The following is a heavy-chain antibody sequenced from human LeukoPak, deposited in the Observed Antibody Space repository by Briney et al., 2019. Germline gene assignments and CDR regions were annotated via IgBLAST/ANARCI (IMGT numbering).Heavy chain of an antibody. CDR3: TSNLYCSTSSCYTLDN. V-gene: IGHV3-15*01. J-gene: IGHJ4*02. CDR1: GFTFSNGW. Sequence: NPGGSLRLPCAASGFTFSNGWMSWVRQAPGKGLEWVGRIKSKSERGTTDYAAPVKGRFTISRDGSTNTVYLHMNSLKTEDTAVYFCTSNLYCSTSSCYTLDNWGQGTLVAVSP. D-gene: IGHD2-2*02. CDR2: IKSKSERGTT.